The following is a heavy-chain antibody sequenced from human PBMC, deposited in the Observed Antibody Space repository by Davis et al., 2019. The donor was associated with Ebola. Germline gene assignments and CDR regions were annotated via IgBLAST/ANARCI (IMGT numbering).Heavy chain of an antibody. Sequence: GESLKISCVASEFSFRSYWFHWVRQAPGKGLEWVSRIDTDGSITDYADSVRGRFTISRDNAKNTLFLQMNSLRADDTAVYYCARDVGGRAGYWGQGTLVTVSS. CDR3: ARDVGGRAGY. CDR2: IDTDGSIT. J-gene: IGHJ4*02. V-gene: IGHV3-74*01. CDR1: EFSFRSYW.